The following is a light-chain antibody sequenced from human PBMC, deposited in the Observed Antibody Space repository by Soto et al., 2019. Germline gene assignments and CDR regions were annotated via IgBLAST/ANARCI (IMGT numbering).Light chain of an antibody. CDR3: GSYTSSNTYV. V-gene: IGLV2-14*03. Sequence: QSALTQPASVSGSPGQSITISCTGTSSDVGDYNYVSWYQQHPGKAPKLMIYDVSNRPSGVSNRFSGSKSGNTASLTISGLQAEVEADYYCGSYTSSNTYVFGTGTKLIVL. CDR2: DVS. J-gene: IGLJ1*01. CDR1: SSDVGDYNY.